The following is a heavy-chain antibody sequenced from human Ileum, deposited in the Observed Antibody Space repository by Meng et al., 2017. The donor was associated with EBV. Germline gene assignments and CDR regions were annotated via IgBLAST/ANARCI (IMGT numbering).Heavy chain of an antibody. J-gene: IGHJ4*02. Sequence: QVQLQESGPGLVKPSETLSLTCAVSGGSISRSDWWSWVRQPPGKGLEWIGETSHSGGTNYSPSLKGRATISLDKSKNQLSLKLNSVTAADTAVYYCASSDYYRSDYWGQGTLVTVSS. CDR2: TSHSGGT. CDR3: ASSDYYRSDY. D-gene: IGHD3-22*01. CDR1: GGSISRSDW. V-gene: IGHV4-4*02.